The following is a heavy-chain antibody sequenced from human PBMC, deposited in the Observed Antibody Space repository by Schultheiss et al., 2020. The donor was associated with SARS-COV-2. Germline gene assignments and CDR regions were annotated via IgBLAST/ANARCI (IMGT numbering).Heavy chain of an antibody. J-gene: IGHJ4*02. CDR3: ARGGAGYKYNFDY. D-gene: IGHD5-24*01. CDR2: IFSGGST. V-gene: IGHV3-53*01. Sequence: GGSLRLSCAASGFFVTSNYMSWVRQAPGQGLEWVSVIFSGGSTYYSDSVKGRFTISRDISKNTLFLLMSSLRAEDTAVYYCARGGAGYKYNFDYWGQGNLVTVSS. CDR1: GFFVTSNY.